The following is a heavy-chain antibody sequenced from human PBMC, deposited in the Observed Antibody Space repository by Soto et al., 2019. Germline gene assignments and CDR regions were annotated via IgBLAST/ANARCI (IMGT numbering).Heavy chain of an antibody. J-gene: IGHJ6*03. CDR2: IGTAGDT. V-gene: IGHV3-13*01. CDR3: ARATYYDFWSGYSYYYYMDV. Sequence: GGSLRLSCAASGFTFSSYDMHWVRQATGKGLEWVSAIGTAGDTYYPGSVKGRFTISRENAKNSLYLQMNSLRAGDTAVYYCARATYYDFWSGYSYYYYMDVWGKGTTVTVSS. CDR1: GFTFSSYD. D-gene: IGHD3-3*01.